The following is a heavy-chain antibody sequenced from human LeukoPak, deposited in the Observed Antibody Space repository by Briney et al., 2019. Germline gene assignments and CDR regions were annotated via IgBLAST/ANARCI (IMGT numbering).Heavy chain of an antibody. Sequence: GASVKVSCKASGGTFSSYAISWVRQAPGQGLEWMGGIIPIFGTANYAQKFRGRVTITADKSTRTAYMELSSLRSEDTAVYYCARDYGLGLYYDFWSGTPPGAWGQGTLVTVSS. J-gene: IGHJ5*02. D-gene: IGHD3-3*01. CDR3: ARDYGLGLYYDFWSGTPPGA. V-gene: IGHV1-69*06. CDR1: GGTFSSYA. CDR2: IIPIFGTA.